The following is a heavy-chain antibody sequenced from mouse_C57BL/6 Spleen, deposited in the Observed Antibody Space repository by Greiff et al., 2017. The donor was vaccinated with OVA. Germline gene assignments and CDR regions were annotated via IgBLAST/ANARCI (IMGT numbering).Heavy chain of an antibody. Sequence: VQLQQSGAELVRPGASVTLSCKASGYTFTDYEMHWVKQTPVHGLEWIGAIDPETGGTAYNQKFKGKAILTADKSSSTAYMELRSLTSEDSAVYYCTRPRLYSNYLFAYWGQGTLVTVSA. V-gene: IGHV1-15*01. D-gene: IGHD2-5*01. CDR3: TRPRLYSNYLFAY. CDR1: GYTFTDYE. J-gene: IGHJ3*01. CDR2: IDPETGGT.